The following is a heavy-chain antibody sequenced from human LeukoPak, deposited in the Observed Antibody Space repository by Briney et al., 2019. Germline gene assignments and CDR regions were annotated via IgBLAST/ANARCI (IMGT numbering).Heavy chain of an antibody. CDR2: IRSKANSYAT. Sequence: GGSLRLSCAASGFTFSGSAMHWVRQASGKGLEWVGRIRSKANSYATAYAASVKGRFTISRDDSKNTAYLQMNSLKTEDTAVYYCTRSTLAAGLGIWGQGTMVTVSS. CDR1: GFTFSGSA. CDR3: TRSTLAAGLGI. J-gene: IGHJ3*02. D-gene: IGHD6-25*01. V-gene: IGHV3-73*01.